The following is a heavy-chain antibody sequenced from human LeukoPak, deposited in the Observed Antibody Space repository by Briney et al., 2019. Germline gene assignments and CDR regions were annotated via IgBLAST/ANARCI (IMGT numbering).Heavy chain of an antibody. CDR1: GGFINNFY. D-gene: IGHD1-7*01. Sequence: PSETLSLTCAVSGGFINNFYWSWIRQPPGKGLEWLGDIYYSGSTTYNPSLKSRITISVDTPKNQFSLKVSSVTAADTAVYYCARYSGTTTYYYYMDVWGKGTTVTVSS. J-gene: IGHJ6*03. CDR2: IYYSGST. CDR3: ARYSGTTTYYYYMDV. V-gene: IGHV4-59*01.